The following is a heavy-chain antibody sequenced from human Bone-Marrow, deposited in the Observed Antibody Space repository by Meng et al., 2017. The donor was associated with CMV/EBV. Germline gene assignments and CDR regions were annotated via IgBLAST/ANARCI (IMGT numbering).Heavy chain of an antibody. CDR3: AKSPLRFLDWLSSFDY. CDR1: GFTFSSYG. D-gene: IGHD3-3*01. J-gene: IGHJ4*02. Sequence: GESLKISCAASGFTFSSYGMHWVRQAPGKGLEWVAVIWYDGSNKYYADSVKGRFTISRDNSKNTLYLQMNSLRAEDTAVYYCAKSPLRFLDWLSSFDYWGQGTLVTVSS. V-gene: IGHV3-33*06. CDR2: IWYDGSNK.